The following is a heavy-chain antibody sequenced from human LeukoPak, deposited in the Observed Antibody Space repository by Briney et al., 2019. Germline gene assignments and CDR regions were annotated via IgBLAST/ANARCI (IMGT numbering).Heavy chain of an antibody. Sequence: SETLSLTCTVSGGSISSSSYYWGWIRQPPGKGLEWIGSIYYSGSTYYNPSLKSRVTISVDTSKNQFSLKLSSVTAADTAVYYCARVSYSSSWAYYYYYMDVWGKGTTVTVSS. D-gene: IGHD6-13*01. V-gene: IGHV4-39*07. CDR2: IYYSGST. CDR3: ARVSYSSSWAYYYYYMDV. CDR1: GGSISSSSYY. J-gene: IGHJ6*03.